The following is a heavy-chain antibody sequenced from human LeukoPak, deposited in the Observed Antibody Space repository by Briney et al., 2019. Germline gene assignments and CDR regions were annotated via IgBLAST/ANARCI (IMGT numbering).Heavy chain of an antibody. CDR3: AKDDRGRYCSGGSCYSNRPAFDI. J-gene: IGHJ3*02. CDR1: GFTFSSYG. Sequence: GGSLRLSCAASGFTFSSYGMHWVRQAPGKGLEWVAVISYDGSNKYYADSVKGRFTISRDNSKNTLYLQMNSLRAEDTAVYYCAKDDRGRYCSGGSCYSNRPAFDIWGQGTMVTVSS. CDR2: ISYDGSNK. D-gene: IGHD2-15*01. V-gene: IGHV3-30*18.